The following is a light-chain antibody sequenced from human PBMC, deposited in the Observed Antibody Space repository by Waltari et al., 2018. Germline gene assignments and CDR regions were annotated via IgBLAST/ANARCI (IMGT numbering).Light chain of an antibody. CDR1: QSVGKA. J-gene: IGKJ1*01. V-gene: IGKV3D-15*02. CDR3: QHYVNLPVT. Sequence: CRASQSVGKALAWYQQRPGQTPRLLIYDASTRATGTPGRFSGSGFGTDFSLAISSLEPEDFAVYFCQHYVNLPVTFGQGTKVEI. CDR2: DAS.